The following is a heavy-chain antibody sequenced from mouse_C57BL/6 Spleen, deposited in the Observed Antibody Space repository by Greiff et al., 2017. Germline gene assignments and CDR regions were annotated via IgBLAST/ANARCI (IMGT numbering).Heavy chain of an antibody. J-gene: IGHJ3*01. V-gene: IGHV14-4*01. D-gene: IGHD1-1*01. CDR3: TTDYYGSSYGFAY. CDR2: IDPENGDT. CDR1: GFNIKDDY. Sequence: VQLQQSGAELVRPGASVKLSCTASGFNIKDDYMHWVKQRPEQGLEWIGWIDPENGDTEYASKFQGKATITADTSSNTAYLQLSSLTSEDTAVYYCTTDYYGSSYGFAYWGQGILVTVSA.